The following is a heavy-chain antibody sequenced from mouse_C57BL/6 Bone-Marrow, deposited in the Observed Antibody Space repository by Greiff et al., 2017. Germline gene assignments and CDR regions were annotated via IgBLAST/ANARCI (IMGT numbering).Heavy chain of an antibody. V-gene: IGHV1-53*01. CDR1: GYTFTSYW. CDR3: ARAYDGDHWYFDV. CDR2: INPSNGGT. D-gene: IGHD2-13*01. Sequence: VQLQQPGTELAKPGASVKLSCKASGYTFTSYWMHWVKQRPGQGLEWIGNINPSNGGTNYNEKFKGKATLTVDKSSRTGYMQLSSLTSEDSAVYCCARAYDGDHWYFDVWGTGTTVTVSS. J-gene: IGHJ1*03.